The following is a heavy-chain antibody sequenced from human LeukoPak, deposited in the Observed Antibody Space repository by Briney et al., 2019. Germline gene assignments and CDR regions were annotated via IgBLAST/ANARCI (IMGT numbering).Heavy chain of an antibody. J-gene: IGHJ5*02. V-gene: IGHV3-23*01. CDR1: GITFSNYA. D-gene: IGHD3-10*01. CDR2: ISSSADTT. Sequence: PGGSLRLSCAASGITFSNYAMTWVRQAPGKGLEWVSIISSSADTTYYADSVKGRFTISRDNSKNTLYLQMNSLRADDTAVYYCAKSGSGSYLNWLGPWGQGALVAVSS. CDR3: AKSGSGSYLNWLGP.